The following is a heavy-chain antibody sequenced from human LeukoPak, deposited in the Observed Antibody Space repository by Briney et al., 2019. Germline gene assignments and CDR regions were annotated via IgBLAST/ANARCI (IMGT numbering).Heavy chain of an antibody. CDR1: GGSFSGYY. Sequence: SETLSLNCAVYGGSFSGYYWSWIRQPPGKGLEWIGEINHSGSTNYNPSLKSRVTISVDTSKNQFSLKLSSVTAADTAVYYCARRAQWLVQGRYFDLWGRGTLVTVSS. CDR3: ARRAQWLVQGRYFDL. J-gene: IGHJ2*01. CDR2: INHSGST. V-gene: IGHV4-34*01. D-gene: IGHD6-19*01.